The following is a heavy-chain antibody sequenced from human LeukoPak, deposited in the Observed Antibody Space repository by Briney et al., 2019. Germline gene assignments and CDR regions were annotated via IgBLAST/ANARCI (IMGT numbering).Heavy chain of an antibody. CDR2: ISGSSGST. D-gene: IGHD2-15*01. V-gene: IGHV3-23*01. CDR3: AKGYCSDTNCQSRLGLDY. J-gene: IGHJ4*02. CDR1: GFTFSSSG. Sequence: GGSLRLSCTPSGFTFSSSGMSWVRQAPGKGLQWVSAISGSSGSTYYADTMKGRFTISRENSKNTLYLQRNSMRAEDTAVYYCAKGYCSDTNCQSRLGLDYWGQGTLVTVSS.